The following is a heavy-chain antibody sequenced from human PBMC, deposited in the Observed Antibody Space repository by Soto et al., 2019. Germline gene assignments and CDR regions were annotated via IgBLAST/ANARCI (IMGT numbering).Heavy chain of an antibody. Sequence: GESLTLSCTGSGYSFAGYWITWVRQKPGKGLEWMGRIDPSDSQTYYSPSFRGHVTISVTKSITTVFLQWRSLRASDTAMYYCARQIYDSDTGPNFQYYFDSWGQGTPVTVSS. CDR2: IDPSDSQT. D-gene: IGHD3-22*01. J-gene: IGHJ4*02. CDR3: ARQIYDSDTGPNFQYYFDS. CDR1: GYSFAGYW. V-gene: IGHV5-10-1*01.